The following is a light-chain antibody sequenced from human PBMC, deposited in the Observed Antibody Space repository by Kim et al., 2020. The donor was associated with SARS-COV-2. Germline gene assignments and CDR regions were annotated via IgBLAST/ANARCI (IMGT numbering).Light chain of an antibody. CDR1: QTVSSNY. J-gene: IGKJ4*01. Sequence: EIVLTQSPGTLSLSPGETATVSCRASQTVSSNYLAWYQQKPGQAPRLLIYGASSRATGIPDRLSGSGSETDFTLTISRLDPEDFAMYYCQQYGTSPLTFGGGTKVDIK. CDR2: GAS. V-gene: IGKV3-20*01. CDR3: QQYGTSPLT.